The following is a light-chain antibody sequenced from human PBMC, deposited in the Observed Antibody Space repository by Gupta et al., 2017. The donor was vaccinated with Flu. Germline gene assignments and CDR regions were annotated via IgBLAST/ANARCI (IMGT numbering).Light chain of an antibody. J-gene: IGLJ3*02. CDR1: SSNIGSNN. CDR2: SNN. V-gene: IGLV1-44*01. Sequence: RVTISCSGSSSNIGSNNVNWYQQLPGTAPKLLIYSNNQRPSGVPDRFSGSKSGTSASLAISGLQAEDEADYYCAAWDDSLNGRVFGGGTKLTVL. CDR3: AAWDDSLNGRV.